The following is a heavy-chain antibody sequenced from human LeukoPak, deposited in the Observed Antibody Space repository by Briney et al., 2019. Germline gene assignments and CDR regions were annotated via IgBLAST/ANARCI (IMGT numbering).Heavy chain of an antibody. Sequence: GGSLRLSCAASGFTFSSYAMHWVRQAPGKGLEWVAVISYDGSNKYYADSVKGRFTISRDNSKNTLYLQMNSLRAEDTAVYYCAKGHYYGSGSLDYWGREPWSPSPQ. D-gene: IGHD3-10*01. V-gene: IGHV3-30-3*01. J-gene: IGHJ4*02. CDR1: GFTFSSYA. CDR2: ISYDGSNK. CDR3: AKGHYYGSGSLDY.